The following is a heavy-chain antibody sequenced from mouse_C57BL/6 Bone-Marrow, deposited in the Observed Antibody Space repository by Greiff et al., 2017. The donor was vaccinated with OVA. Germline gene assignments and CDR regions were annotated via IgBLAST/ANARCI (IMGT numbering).Heavy chain of an antibody. CDR1: GFTFSSYA. J-gene: IGHJ3*01. CDR3: TRAHWDRGAY. Sequence: DVMLVESGEGLVKPGGSLKLSCAASGFTFSSYAMSWVRQTPEKRLEWVAYISSGGDYIYYADTVKGRFTISRDNARNTLYLQMSSLKSEDTAMYYCTRAHWDRGAYWGQGTLVTVSA. CDR2: ISSGGDYI. D-gene: IGHD4-1*01. V-gene: IGHV5-9-1*02.